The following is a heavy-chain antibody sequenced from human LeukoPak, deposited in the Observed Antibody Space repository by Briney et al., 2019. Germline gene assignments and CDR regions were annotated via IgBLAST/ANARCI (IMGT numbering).Heavy chain of an antibody. J-gene: IGHJ4*02. CDR2: IYHSGST. CDR3: ARVPQQITIFGVVPYYFDY. CDR1: GYSSSSGYY. Sequence: SETLSLICTVSGYSSSSGYYWGWIRQPPGKGLEWIGSIYHSGSTYYNPSLKSRVTISVDTSKNQFSLKLSSVTAADTAVYYCARVPQQITIFGVVPYYFDYWGQGTLVTVSS. D-gene: IGHD3-3*01. V-gene: IGHV4-38-2*02.